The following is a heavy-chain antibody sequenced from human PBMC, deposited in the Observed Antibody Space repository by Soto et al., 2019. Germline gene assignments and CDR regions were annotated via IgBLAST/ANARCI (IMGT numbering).Heavy chain of an antibody. Sequence: EVQLLESGGGLVQPGGSVRLSCAASGFTFIKFAMTWVRQSPGKGLEWVSGISGSGSNTVYADSVKGRFTISRDNSKNTLYLQINSLRVDDTDVYYCARDSVSPIDYWGQGTLVTVSS. CDR1: GFTFIKFA. V-gene: IGHV3-23*01. CDR3: ARDSVSPIDY. CDR2: ISGSGSNT. J-gene: IGHJ4*02.